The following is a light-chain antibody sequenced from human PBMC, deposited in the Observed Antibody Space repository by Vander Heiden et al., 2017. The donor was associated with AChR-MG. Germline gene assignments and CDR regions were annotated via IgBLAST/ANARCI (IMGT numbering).Light chain of an antibody. J-gene: IGLJ1*01. CDR1: TGASTSGSY. CDR2: RTS. V-gene: IGLV7-43*01. CDR3: QPYSGGAQLDV. Sequence: QPVVTQEPALTVSPGGTVTLSCASNTGASTSGSYPNWFQQKPGQGHRALISRTSNKHSGALLGGKAALTLSGVQAEDEAEYNCQPYSGGAQLDVFGTGTKVTVL.